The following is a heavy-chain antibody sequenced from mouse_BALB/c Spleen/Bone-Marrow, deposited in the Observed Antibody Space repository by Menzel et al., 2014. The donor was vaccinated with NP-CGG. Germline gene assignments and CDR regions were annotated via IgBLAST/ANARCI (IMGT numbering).Heavy chain of an antibody. V-gene: IGHV1-5*01. D-gene: IGHD3-1*01. CDR3: TRSGRYYFDY. J-gene: IGHJ2*01. CDR2: IYPGNSDT. CDR1: GYTFTSYW. Sequence: EVQLQQSGTVLARPGASVKMSCKASGYTFTSYWMHWVKQRPGQGLEWIGAIYPGNSDTSYNQKFKGKAKLTAVTSTSTAYIELSSLTNEDSSVYYYTRSGRYYFDYWGQVTTLTVSS.